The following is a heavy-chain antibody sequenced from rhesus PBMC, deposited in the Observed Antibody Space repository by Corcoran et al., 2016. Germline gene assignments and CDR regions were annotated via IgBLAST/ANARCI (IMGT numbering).Heavy chain of an antibody. Sequence: QVQLQESGPGLVKPSETLSLTCAVSGGSISSNYWSWIRQPPGKGLEWIGYIYGSSGSTVYNPSLKSRVTISTDTSKNQFSLKLSSVTAADTAVYYCARVARYSTLLDSWGQGVVVTVSS. J-gene: IGHJ6*01. V-gene: IGHV4-160*01. D-gene: IGHD4-23*01. CDR1: GGSISSNY. CDR3: ARVARYSTLLDS. CDR2: IYGSSGST.